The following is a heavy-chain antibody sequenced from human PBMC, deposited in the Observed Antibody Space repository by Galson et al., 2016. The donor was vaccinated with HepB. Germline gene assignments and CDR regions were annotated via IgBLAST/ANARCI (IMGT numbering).Heavy chain of an antibody. CDR2: ISSSSSYI. Sequence: SLRLSCAASGFTFSSYNMNWVRQAPGKGLEWVSSISSSSSYIYYADSVKGRFTISRDNAQNSLYLQMDSLRAEDTAVYYCARAEDCGTDCPQRYFFDYWGRGALVTVSS. CDR1: GFTFSSYN. J-gene: IGHJ4*02. V-gene: IGHV3-21*01. CDR3: ARAEDCGTDCPQRYFFDY. D-gene: IGHD2-21*02.